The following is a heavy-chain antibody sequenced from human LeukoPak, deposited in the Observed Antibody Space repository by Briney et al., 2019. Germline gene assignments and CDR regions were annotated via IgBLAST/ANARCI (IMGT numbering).Heavy chain of an antibody. CDR1: GGSISSYY. J-gene: IGHJ5*02. D-gene: IGHD1-26*01. Sequence: PSETLSLTCTVSGGSISSYYWSWIRQPPGKGLEWIGYIYYSGSTNYNPPLKSRVTISVDTSKNQFSLKLSSVTAADTAVYYCARSVFGGGSYSFDPWGQGTLVTVSS. CDR3: ARSVFGGGSYSFDP. CDR2: IYYSGST. V-gene: IGHV4-59*08.